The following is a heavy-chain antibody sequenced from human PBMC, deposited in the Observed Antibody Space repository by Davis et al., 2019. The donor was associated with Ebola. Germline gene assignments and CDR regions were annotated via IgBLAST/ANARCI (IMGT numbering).Heavy chain of an antibody. CDR3: ARGLYFGSGLYYFDY. CDR1: GLTFSTSY. J-gene: IGHJ4*02. V-gene: IGHV3-64*02. CDR2: ISASGGST. D-gene: IGHD3-10*01. Sequence: GESLKISCAASGLTFSTSYMHWVRQAPGKGLEYVAAISASGGSTYYVDSVKGRFTISRDNSRNTLYLQMVSLGPEDMAMYYCARGLYFGSGLYYFDYWGQGTLVTVSS.